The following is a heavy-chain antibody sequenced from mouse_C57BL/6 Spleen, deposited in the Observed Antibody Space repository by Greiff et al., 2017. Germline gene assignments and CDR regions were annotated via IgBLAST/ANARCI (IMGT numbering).Heavy chain of an antibody. D-gene: IGHD1-1*01. CDR1: GFTFSSYT. CDR3: ARNYGSSYWYFDV. CDR2: IMGGGGNT. V-gene: IGHV5-9*01. J-gene: IGHJ1*03. Sequence: EVMLVESGGGLVKPGGSLKLSCAASGFTFSSYTMSWVRQTPEKRLEWVATIMGGGGNTNYPDSVKGRFTISRDNAKNTLYLQMSSLRSEDSALYYCARNYGSSYWYFDVWGTGTTVTVSS.